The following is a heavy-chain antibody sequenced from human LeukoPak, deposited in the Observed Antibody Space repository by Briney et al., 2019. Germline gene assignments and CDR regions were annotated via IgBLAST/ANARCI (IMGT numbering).Heavy chain of an antibody. D-gene: IGHD6-6*01. CDR3: ARVRGTRPDAFDI. V-gene: IGHV3-11*06. J-gene: IGHJ3*02. CDR2: ISSSSSYI. CDR1: GFTFSDYY. Sequence: GGSLRLSCAASGFTFSDYYMSWIRQAPGKGLEWVSSISSSSSYIYYADSVKGRFTISRDNAKNSLYLQMNSLRAEDTAVYYCARVRGTRPDAFDIWGQGTMVTVSS.